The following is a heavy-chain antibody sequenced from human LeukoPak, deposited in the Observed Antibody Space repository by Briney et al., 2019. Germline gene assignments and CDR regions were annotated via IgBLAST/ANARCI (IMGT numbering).Heavy chain of an antibody. J-gene: IGHJ5*02. CDR1: GYTFTSYY. Sequence: ASVKVSCKASGYTFTSYYMHWVRQATGQGLEWMGWMNPNSGNTGYAQKFQGRVTMTRNTSISTAYMELSSLRSEDTAVYYCARGRQWLVVGWFDPWGQGTLVTVSS. CDR3: ARGRQWLVVGWFDP. CDR2: MNPNSGNT. V-gene: IGHV1-8*02. D-gene: IGHD6-19*01.